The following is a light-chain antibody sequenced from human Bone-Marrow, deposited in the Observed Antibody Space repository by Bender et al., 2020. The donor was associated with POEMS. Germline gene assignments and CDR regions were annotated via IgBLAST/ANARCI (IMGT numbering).Light chain of an antibody. CDR3: GAWKSGLGSGV. J-gene: IGLJ3*02. CDR2: SDN. V-gene: IGLV1-44*01. Sequence: QSVLTQPPSASGTPGQRVTISCSGSNSNIGTNAVNWYQQFPGTAPKLLIYSDNQRPSGVPDRFYAFKSGTSASLAISGIQSEDYADYYCGAWKSGLGSGVFGGGTKLSVL. CDR1: NSNIGTNA.